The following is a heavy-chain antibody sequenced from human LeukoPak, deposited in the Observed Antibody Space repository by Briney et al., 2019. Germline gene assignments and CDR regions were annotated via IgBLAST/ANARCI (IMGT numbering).Heavy chain of an antibody. CDR1: GGSITSYY. CDR3: ARPMNITAAGF. J-gene: IGHJ4*01. Sequence: SETLSLTCTVSGGSITSYYWSWIRQPPGKGLEWIGYIYYRGSPNYNPSLKSRVTISVDMSKNQFSLKLTSVTAADTAVYYCARPMNITAAGFWGHGSLVTVS. D-gene: IGHD1-14*01. CDR2: IYYRGSP. V-gene: IGHV4-59*08.